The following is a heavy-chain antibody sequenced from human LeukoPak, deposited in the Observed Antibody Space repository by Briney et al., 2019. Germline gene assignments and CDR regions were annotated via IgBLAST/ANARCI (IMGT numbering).Heavy chain of an antibody. CDR2: IYPGDSDT. J-gene: IGHJ4*02. Sequence: GESLKISRKVSGYSFTSYWIGWVRQMPGKGLEWMGIIYPGDSDTRYSPSFQGQVTISADKSINTAYLQWSSLKASDTAMYYCARGSTAMAGYFDYWGQGTLVTVSS. CDR1: GYSFTSYW. D-gene: IGHD5-18*01. CDR3: ARGSTAMAGYFDY. V-gene: IGHV5-51*01.